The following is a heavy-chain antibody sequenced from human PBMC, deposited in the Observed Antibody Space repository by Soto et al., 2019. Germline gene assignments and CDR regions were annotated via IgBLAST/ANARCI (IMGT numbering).Heavy chain of an antibody. V-gene: IGHV3-23*01. CDR3: SRAIAADPTPHAY. D-gene: IGHD3-16*02. J-gene: IGHJ1*01. CDR2: IIDGGGTK. Sequence: GGSLRLSCAASGFTFNRYAMGWVLQAPWKGLEWISVIIDGGGTKYYADSVRGRFTISRDNSKNTLYLQMNSLRAEDTAVYFCSRAIAADPTPHAYCAQGTLVTVSS. CDR1: GFTFNRYA.